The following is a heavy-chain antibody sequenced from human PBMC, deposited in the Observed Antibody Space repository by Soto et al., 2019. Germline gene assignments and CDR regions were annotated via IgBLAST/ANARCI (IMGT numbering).Heavy chain of an antibody. V-gene: IGHV3-23*01. CDR1: GFTFSNYG. J-gene: IGHJ4*02. Sequence: GGSLRLSCAASGFTFSNYGMSWVRQAPGKGLEWVSSISGSGGRTYYADSVKGRFTISRDNSKNTLYLQTDSLRAEDTAFYYCAKSDCSGGSCYFPFDCWGQGTLVTAPQ. D-gene: IGHD2-15*01. CDR3: AKSDCSGGSCYFPFDC. CDR2: ISGSGGRT.